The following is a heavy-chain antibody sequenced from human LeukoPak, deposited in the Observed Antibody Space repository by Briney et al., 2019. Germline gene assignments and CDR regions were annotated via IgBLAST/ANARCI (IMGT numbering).Heavy chain of an antibody. CDR1: GFTVSSEF. Sequence: GGSLRLSCAASGFTVSSEFMSWVRQAPGKGLEWVSTLYSNGNTYYADSVKGRFTISRDNSKNTLSLQMNSLRAEDTAVYYCARDYYDGSAYYSYYEYWGQGTLVTVSS. CDR2: LYSNGNT. CDR3: ARDYYDGSAYYSYYEY. V-gene: IGHV3-53*01. J-gene: IGHJ4*02. D-gene: IGHD3-22*01.